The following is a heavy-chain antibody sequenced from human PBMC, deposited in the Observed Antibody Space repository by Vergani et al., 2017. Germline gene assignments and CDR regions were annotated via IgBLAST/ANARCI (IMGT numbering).Heavy chain of an antibody. V-gene: IGHV7-4-1*02. J-gene: IGHJ4*02. Sequence: QVQLVQSGSELKKPGASVKISCKTSGYTFSSYVINWVRQAPGRGLEWMGWINTNIGTPTYVQGFTGRFVFSLDSSVTTAFVKITSLKAEDTAVYYCARNGFGDYGNFDFWGQGTLVTVSS. CDR3: ARNGFGDYGNFDF. D-gene: IGHD4-17*01. CDR1: GYTFSSYV. CDR2: INTNIGTP.